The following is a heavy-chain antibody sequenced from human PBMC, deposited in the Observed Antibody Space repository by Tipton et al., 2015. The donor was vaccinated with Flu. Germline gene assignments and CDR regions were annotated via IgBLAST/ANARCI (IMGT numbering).Heavy chain of an antibody. J-gene: IGHJ6*02. CDR1: GGSISSCGNY. CDR2: IYYSGST. D-gene: IGHD3-10*01. V-gene: IGHV4-31*03. Sequence: TLSLTCTASGGSISSCGNYWIWIRQHPGKGLEWIGYIYYSGSTYYNPSLTSRVTISVDTSRNQFSLRLNSVTAADTAVYYCARDQGFGGGLSYEYYVLDVWGQGTTVTVSS. CDR3: ARDQGFGGGLSYEYYVLDV.